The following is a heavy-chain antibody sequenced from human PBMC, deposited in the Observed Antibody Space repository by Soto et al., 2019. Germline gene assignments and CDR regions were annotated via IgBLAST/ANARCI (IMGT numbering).Heavy chain of an antibody. Sequence: ASVRVSCKASGYTFTSYGISWVRQAPGPGLEWMGWISAYNGNTHYAQKLQGRVTMTTDTSTSTAYMELRSLRADDTAVYYCARELSTSVIGVVIDYVYWGQGTLVSVSS. CDR2: ISAYNGNT. D-gene: IGHD3-3*01. CDR3: ARELSTSVIGVVIDYVY. CDR1: GYTFTSYG. J-gene: IGHJ4*02. V-gene: IGHV1-18*01.